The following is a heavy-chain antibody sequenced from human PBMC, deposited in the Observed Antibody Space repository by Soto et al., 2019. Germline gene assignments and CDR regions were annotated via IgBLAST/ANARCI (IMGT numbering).Heavy chain of an antibody. CDR1: GFTFSDSA. Sequence: EVQLVESGGGLVQPGGSLKLSCAASGFTFSDSAMHWVRQASGKGLEWVGRIRSKPNTDATAYAGSVKGRFTISRDDSNNTAYLQMNSLKTEDTAVYYCTRHVDCSGGSCYSGYYYYMDVWGKGTTVTVSS. CDR3: TRHVDCSGGSCYSGYYYYMDV. V-gene: IGHV3-73*01. CDR2: IRSKPNTDAT. J-gene: IGHJ6*03. D-gene: IGHD2-15*01.